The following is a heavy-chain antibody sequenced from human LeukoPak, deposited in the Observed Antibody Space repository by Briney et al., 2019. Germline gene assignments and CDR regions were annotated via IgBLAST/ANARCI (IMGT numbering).Heavy chain of an antibody. CDR3: ARVTMVRGVITDYGMDV. Sequence: SETLSLTCAVYGGSFSGYYWSWIRQPPGKGLEWIGEINHSGSTNYNPSLTSRVTISVDTSKNQFSLKLSSVTAADTAVYYCARVTMVRGVITDYGMDVWGKGTTVTVSS. CDR1: GGSFSGYY. V-gene: IGHV4-34*01. J-gene: IGHJ6*04. D-gene: IGHD3-10*01. CDR2: INHSGST.